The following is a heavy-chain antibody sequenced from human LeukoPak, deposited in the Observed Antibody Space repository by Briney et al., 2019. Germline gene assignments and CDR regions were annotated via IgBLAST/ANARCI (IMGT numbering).Heavy chain of an antibody. D-gene: IGHD4-17*01. CDR3: ARREDYGDYEDNDAFDI. J-gene: IGHJ3*02. CDR1: GYAFTSYA. Sequence: ASVTVSCKASGYAFTSYAMHWVRQAPGQRLEWMGWINAGNGNTKYSQKFQGRVTITRDTSASTAYMELSSLRSEDTAVYYCARREDYGDYEDNDAFDIWGQGTMVTVSS. V-gene: IGHV1-3*01. CDR2: INAGNGNT.